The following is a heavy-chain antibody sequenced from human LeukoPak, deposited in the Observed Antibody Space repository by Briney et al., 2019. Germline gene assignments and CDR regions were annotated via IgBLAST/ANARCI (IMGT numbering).Heavy chain of an antibody. CDR1: RFTFSSYS. CDR2: ISSSSSYI. V-gene: IGHV3-21*01. Sequence: GGSLRLSCAASRFTFSSYSMNWVRQAPGKGLEWVSSISSSSSYIYYADSVKGRFTISRDNAKNSLYLQMNSLRAEDTAVYYCARYYGSGSYYTDYWGQGTLVTVSS. J-gene: IGHJ4*02. D-gene: IGHD3-10*01. CDR3: ARYYGSGSYYTDY.